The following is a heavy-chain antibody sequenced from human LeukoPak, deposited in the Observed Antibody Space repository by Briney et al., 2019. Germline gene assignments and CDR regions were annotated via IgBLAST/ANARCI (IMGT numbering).Heavy chain of an antibody. J-gene: IGHJ4*02. CDR1: GYTLTELS. Sequence: GASVKVSCKVSGYTLTELSMHWVRQAPGKGLEWMGGFDPEDGETIYAQKFQGRVTMTEDTSTDTAYMELSSLRSEDTAVYYCATRDLGSYGYDYWGQGTLVTVSS. D-gene: IGHD5-18*01. V-gene: IGHV1-24*01. CDR3: ATRDLGSYGYDY. CDR2: FDPEDGET.